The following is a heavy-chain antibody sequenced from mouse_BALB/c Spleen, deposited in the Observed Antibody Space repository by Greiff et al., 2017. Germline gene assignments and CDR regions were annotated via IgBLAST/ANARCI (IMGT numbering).Heavy chain of an antibody. V-gene: IGHV1-7*01. CDR3: ASITTVVARDWYFDV. CDR2: INPSTGYT. J-gene: IGHJ1*01. CDR1: GYTFTSYW. Sequence: VQLQQSGAELAKPGASVKMSCKASGYTFTSYWMHWVKQRPGQGLEWIGYINPSTGYTEYNQKFKDKATLTADKSSSTAYMQLSSLTSEDSAVYYCASITTVVARDWYFDVWGAGTTVTVSS. D-gene: IGHD1-1*01.